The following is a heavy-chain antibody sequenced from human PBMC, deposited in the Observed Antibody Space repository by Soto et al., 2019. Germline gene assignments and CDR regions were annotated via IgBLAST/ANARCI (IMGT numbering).Heavy chain of an antibody. V-gene: IGHV4-30-4*01. D-gene: IGHD2-2*02. CDR2: IYYSGST. CDR3: ARDKLGYCSSTSCYTPWPYYYYGMDV. CDR1: VGSLSSGYYY. J-gene: IGHJ6*02. Sequence: PSETLSLTCTVSVGSLSSGYYYWIWIRHPPGKGLEWIGYIYYSGSTYYNPSLKSRVTISVDTSKNQFSLKLSSVTAADTAVYYCARDKLGYCSSTSCYTPWPYYYYGMDVWGQGTTVTVS.